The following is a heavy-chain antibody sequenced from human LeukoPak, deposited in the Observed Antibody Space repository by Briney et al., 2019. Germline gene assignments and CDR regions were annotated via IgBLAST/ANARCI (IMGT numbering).Heavy chain of an antibody. CDR2: LHTDDST. CDR3: AKDHGRLLWFGDH. Sequence: GGSLRLSCAASGFTVTSNYMSWVRQAPRRGLELVSVLHTDDSTDYADSVKGRFTISRDNSKNTLYLQMNSLRAEDTAVYYCAKDHGRLLWFGDHGGQGTLVTVSS. CDR1: GFTVTSNY. J-gene: IGHJ1*01. D-gene: IGHD3-10*01. V-gene: IGHV3-53*01.